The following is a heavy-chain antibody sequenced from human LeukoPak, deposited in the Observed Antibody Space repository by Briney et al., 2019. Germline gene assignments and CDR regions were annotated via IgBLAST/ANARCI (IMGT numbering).Heavy chain of an antibody. CDR2: IYYSGST. J-gene: IGHJ5*02. CDR3: ARAGYNWNIDRFDP. CDR1: GGSISSSSYY. V-gene: IGHV4-39*07. D-gene: IGHD1/OR15-1a*01. Sequence: PSETLSLTCTVSGGSISSSSYYWGWIRQPPGKGLEWIGSIYYSGSTYYNPSLKSRVTISVDTSKNQFSLKLSSVTAADTAVYYCARAGYNWNIDRFDPWGQGTLVTVSS.